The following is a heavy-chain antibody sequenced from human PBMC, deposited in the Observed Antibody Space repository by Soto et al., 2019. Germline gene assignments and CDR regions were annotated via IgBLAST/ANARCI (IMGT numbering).Heavy chain of an antibody. J-gene: IGHJ4*02. V-gene: IGHV3-30*18. CDR2: ISYDGSNK. Sequence: QVQLVESGGGVVQPGRSLRLSCAASGFTFSSYGMHWVRQAPGKGLEWVAVISYDGSNKYYADSVKGRFTISRDNSKDTLYRQMISRRAEDAAGYYGAKEVGARGCFGYEDFTSWGQGTLVPVFS. D-gene: IGHD5-12*01. CDR3: AKEVGARGCFGYEDFTS. CDR1: GFTFSSYG.